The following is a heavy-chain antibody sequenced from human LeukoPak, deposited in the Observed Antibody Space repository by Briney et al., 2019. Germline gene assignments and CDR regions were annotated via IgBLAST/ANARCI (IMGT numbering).Heavy chain of an antibody. Sequence: ASVKVSCKASGYTFTSYGISWVRQAPGQGLEWVGWMSAYNGNTNYAQKLQGRVTMTTDTSTSTAYMELSSLRSDDTAVYYCARDHFPGSYYESSGYLTFDYWGQGTLVTVSS. J-gene: IGHJ4*02. D-gene: IGHD3-22*01. V-gene: IGHV1-18*01. CDR1: GYTFTSYG. CDR3: ARDHFPGSYYESSGYLTFDY. CDR2: MSAYNGNT.